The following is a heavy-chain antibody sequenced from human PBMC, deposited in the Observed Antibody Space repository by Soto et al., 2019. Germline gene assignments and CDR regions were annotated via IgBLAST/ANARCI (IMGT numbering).Heavy chain of an antibody. Sequence: GGSLRLPFTASGFTFRTSSMTWGPQTPGRGLEWVSSISGDSHYIFYADSVKGRFTISRDNAKNSLYLQMNSLSAEDTAVYYCVRCAVNCHPYGMDVWGQGATVTV. J-gene: IGHJ6*02. D-gene: IGHD2-15*01. CDR3: VRCAVNCHPYGMDV. CDR2: ISGDSHYI. CDR1: GFTFRTSS. V-gene: IGHV3-21*01.